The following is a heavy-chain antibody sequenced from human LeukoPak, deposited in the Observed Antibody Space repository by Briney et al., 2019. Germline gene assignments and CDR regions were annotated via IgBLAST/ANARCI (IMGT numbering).Heavy chain of an antibody. J-gene: IGHJ1*01. D-gene: IGHD1-26*01. Sequence: GGSLRLSCAVSGFTFSSYWMHWVRQAPGKGLVWVSRIDRDGSRINYADSVKGRFTISRDNGKNTLFLQMNSLRAEDAAVYYCAKVDHGSYPEYFQDWGQGTLVTVSS. CDR2: IDRDGSRI. CDR1: GFTFSSYW. V-gene: IGHV3-74*01. CDR3: AKVDHGSYPEYFQD.